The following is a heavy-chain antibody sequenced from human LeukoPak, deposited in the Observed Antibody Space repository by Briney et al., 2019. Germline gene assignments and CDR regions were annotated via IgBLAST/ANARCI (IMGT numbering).Heavy chain of an antibody. CDR2: ISGSGGST. CDR3: AKDRLNYDFWSGYSPKYYFDY. Sequence: GGSLRLSCAASGFTFSTYAMSWVRQAPGKGLEWVSAISGSGGSTYYADSVKGRLTISRDNSKNTLYLQMNSLRAEDTAVYYCAKDRLNYDFWSGYSPKYYFDYWGQGTLVTVSS. V-gene: IGHV3-23*01. CDR1: GFTFSTYA. D-gene: IGHD3-3*01. J-gene: IGHJ4*02.